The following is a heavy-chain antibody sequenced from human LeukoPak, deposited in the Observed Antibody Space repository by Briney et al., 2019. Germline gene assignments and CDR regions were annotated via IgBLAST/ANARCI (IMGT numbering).Heavy chain of an antibody. CDR1: GFTFSSYA. CDR3: AREEGITIFGVVPNPGY. V-gene: IGHV3-64*01. D-gene: IGHD3-3*01. J-gene: IGHJ4*02. Sequence: GGSPRLSCAASGFTFSSYAMHWVRQAPGKGLEYVSAISSNGGSTYYANSVKGRFTISRDNSKNTLYLQMGSLRAEDMAVYYCAREEGITIFGVVPNPGYWGQGTLVTVSS. CDR2: ISSNGGST.